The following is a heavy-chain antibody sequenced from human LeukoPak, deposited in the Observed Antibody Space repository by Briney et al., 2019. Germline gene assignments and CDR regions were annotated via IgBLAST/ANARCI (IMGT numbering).Heavy chain of an antibody. Sequence: SETLSLTCTVSGGSISSSSYYWGWIRQPPGKGLEWIGSIYYSGSTYYNPSLKSRVTISVDTSKNQFSLKLSSVTAADTAVYYCARDLSAVVTPLGAFDIWGQGTMVTVSS. CDR2: IYYSGST. D-gene: IGHD4-23*01. J-gene: IGHJ3*02. V-gene: IGHV4-39*02. CDR3: ARDLSAVVTPLGAFDI. CDR1: GGSISSSSYY.